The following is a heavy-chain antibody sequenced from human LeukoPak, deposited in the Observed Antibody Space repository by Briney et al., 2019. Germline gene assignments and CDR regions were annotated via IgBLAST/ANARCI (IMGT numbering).Heavy chain of an antibody. V-gene: IGHV3-30*04. CDR1: GFTFSSYA. Sequence: GGSLRLSCAASGFTFSSYAMRWVRQAPGKGLEWVAVISYDGSNKYYADSVKGRFTISRDNSKNTLYLQMNSLRAEDTAVYYCARGSSIIDPYYYYMDVWGKGTTVTVSS. CDR3: ARGSSIIDPYYYYMDV. D-gene: IGHD1-14*01. J-gene: IGHJ6*03. CDR2: ISYDGSNK.